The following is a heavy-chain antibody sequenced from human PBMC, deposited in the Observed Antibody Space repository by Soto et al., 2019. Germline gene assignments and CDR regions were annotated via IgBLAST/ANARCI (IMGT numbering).Heavy chain of an antibody. CDR1: GFSFSSHV. Sequence: PGGSLRLSCAASGFSFSSHVMSWVRQAPGKGLEWVSSISGSGGGTYYADSVKGRFTISRDNSRNTLFLQMNSLRAEDTAVYYCARDYYKYYDSSGYYRSPAYWGQGTLVTVSS. V-gene: IGHV3-23*01. CDR3: ARDYYKYYDSSGYYRSPAY. J-gene: IGHJ4*02. CDR2: ISGSGGGT. D-gene: IGHD3-22*01.